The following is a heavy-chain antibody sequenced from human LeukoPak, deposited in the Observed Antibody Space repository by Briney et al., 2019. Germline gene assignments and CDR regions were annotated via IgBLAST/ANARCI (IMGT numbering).Heavy chain of an antibody. Sequence: SETLSLTCAVSGASITSYYWSWIRQPAGKGLEWIGRIYTSGSTNYNPSLKSRVTMSVDTSKNQFSLKLSSVTAADTAVYYCAAQRRITRTTVTTVFDYWGQGTLVTVSS. CDR1: GASITSYY. J-gene: IGHJ4*02. V-gene: IGHV4-4*07. CDR2: IYTSGST. CDR3: AAQRRITRTTVTTVFDY. D-gene: IGHD4-17*01.